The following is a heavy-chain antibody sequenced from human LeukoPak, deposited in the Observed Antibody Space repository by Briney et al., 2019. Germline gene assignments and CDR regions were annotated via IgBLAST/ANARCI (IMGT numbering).Heavy chain of an antibody. D-gene: IGHD1-26*01. CDR2: ISSSGGTI. CDR3: ARPTAVGATPRAFDI. V-gene: IGHV3-48*03. CDR1: GSTFRSYE. J-gene: IGHJ3*02. Sequence: GGSLRLSCAASGSTFRSYEMNWVRQAPGKGLEWVSYISSSGGTIYYADSVKGRFTISRDNAKSSLYLQVNSLRAEDTAVYYCARPTAVGATPRAFDIWGQGTMVIVSS.